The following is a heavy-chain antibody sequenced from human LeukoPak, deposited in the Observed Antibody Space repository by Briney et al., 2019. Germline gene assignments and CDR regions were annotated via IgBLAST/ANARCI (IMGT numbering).Heavy chain of an antibody. Sequence: SVKVSCKASGGTFSSYAISWVRQAPGQGLEWMGRIIPIFGTANYAQKFQGRVTITTDESTSTAYMELSSLRSEDTAVYYCARGESYDSSGYSLEYNWFDPWGQGTLVTVSS. CDR1: GGTFSSYA. CDR3: ARGESYDSSGYSLEYNWFDP. J-gene: IGHJ5*02. D-gene: IGHD3-22*01. V-gene: IGHV1-69*05. CDR2: IIPIFGTA.